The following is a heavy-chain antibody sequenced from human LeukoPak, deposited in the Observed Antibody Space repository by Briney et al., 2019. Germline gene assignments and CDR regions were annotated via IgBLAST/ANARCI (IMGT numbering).Heavy chain of an antibody. CDR3: VKDNPLDY. J-gene: IGHJ4*02. V-gene: IGHV3-7*01. CDR1: GFPFSSYW. CDR2: IKEDGSEK. D-gene: IGHD1-14*01. Sequence: GGSLRLSCAASGFPFSSYWMSWVRQAPGKGLEWVANIKEDGSEKYYVDSVKGRFTIARDNSKNTLYLQMNSLRAEDTALYYCVKDNPLDYWGQGTLVIVSS.